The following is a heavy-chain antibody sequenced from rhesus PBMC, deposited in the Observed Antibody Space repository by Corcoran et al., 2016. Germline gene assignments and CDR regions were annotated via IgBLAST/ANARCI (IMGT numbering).Heavy chain of an antibody. CDR2: FYGGGAST. Sequence: QVQLQESGPGLVKPSETLSLTCAVSGGSISGYYWSWIRQPPGKGLEWIGLFYGGGASTDFKPSLRGRITISTDPSANPFSLKLSLVTAADTTVYYCAGRDYYGGGELDSWGQGVLVTVSS. D-gene: IGHD3-28*01. CDR1: GGSISGYY. CDR3: AGRDYYGGGELDS. V-gene: IGHV4-160*01. J-gene: IGHJ4*01.